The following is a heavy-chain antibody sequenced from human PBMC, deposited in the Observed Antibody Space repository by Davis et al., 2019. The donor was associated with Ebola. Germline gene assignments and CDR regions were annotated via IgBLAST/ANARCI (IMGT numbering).Heavy chain of an antibody. D-gene: IGHD2-15*01. CDR2: INSDGSST. CDR3: AKLGHCSGDTCYQELDY. J-gene: IGHJ4*02. CDR1: GFTFSKYW. V-gene: IGHV3-74*01. Sequence: GESLKISCAASGFTFSKYWMHWVRQVPGKGLEWVSRINSDGSSTTYADSVKGRFTLSRDNAKRSLYLQMNSLRTEDTALYYCAKLGHCSGDTCYQELDYWGQGILVTVSS.